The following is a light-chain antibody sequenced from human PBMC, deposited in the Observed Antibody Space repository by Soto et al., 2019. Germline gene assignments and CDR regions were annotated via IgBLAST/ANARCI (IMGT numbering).Light chain of an antibody. CDR2: DVS. J-gene: IGLJ1*01. CDR3: SSYTSTSTFV. V-gene: IGLV2-14*01. CDR1: SSDVGGYNY. Sequence: QSALTQPASVSGSPGQSITISCTGTSSDVGGYNYVSWYQQHPAKAPKLMIYDVSIRPSGISDRFSGSKSGNTASLTISGLQAEDEADYYCSSYTSTSTFVFGSGTKVTVL.